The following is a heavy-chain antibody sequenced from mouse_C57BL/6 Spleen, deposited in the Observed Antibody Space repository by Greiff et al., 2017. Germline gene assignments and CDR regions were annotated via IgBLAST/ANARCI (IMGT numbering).Heavy chain of an antibody. CDR3: ARGLIYYDYDVDYFDY. Sequence: VQLKESGPELVKPGASVKISCKASGYAFSSSWMNWVKQRPGKGLEWIGRIYPGDGDTNYNGKFKGKATLTADKSSSTAYMQLSSLTSEDSAVYFCARGLIYYDYDVDYFDYWGQGTTLTVSS. CDR1: GYAFSSSW. J-gene: IGHJ2*01. CDR2: IYPGDGDT. V-gene: IGHV1-82*01. D-gene: IGHD2-4*01.